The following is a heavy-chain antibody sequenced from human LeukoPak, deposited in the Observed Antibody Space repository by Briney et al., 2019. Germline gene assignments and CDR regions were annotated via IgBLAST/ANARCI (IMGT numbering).Heavy chain of an antibody. CDR3: ARAYYYDGSGYSNWFDP. D-gene: IGHD3-22*01. CDR2: INHSGST. J-gene: IGHJ5*02. CDR1: GGSFSGYY. Sequence: PSETLSLTCAVSGGSFSGYYWSWIRQPPGKGLEWIGEINHSGSTNYNPSLKSRVTISVDTSKNQFSLKLSSVTAADTAVYYCARAYYYDGSGYSNWFDPWGQGTLVTVSS. V-gene: IGHV4-34*01.